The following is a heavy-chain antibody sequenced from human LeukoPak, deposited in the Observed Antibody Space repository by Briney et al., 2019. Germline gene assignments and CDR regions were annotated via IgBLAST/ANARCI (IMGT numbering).Heavy chain of an antibody. J-gene: IGHJ6*02. D-gene: IGHD1-7*01. CDR3: ATDQLRHYYYGMDV. CDR1: GYTLTELS. V-gene: IGHV1-24*01. CDR2: FDPEDGET. Sequence: ASVKVSCKVSGYTLTELSMHWVRQAPGKGREWMGGFDPEDGETIYAQKFQGRVTMTEDTSTDTAYMELSSLRSEDTAVYYCATDQLRHYYYGMDVWGQGTTVTVSS.